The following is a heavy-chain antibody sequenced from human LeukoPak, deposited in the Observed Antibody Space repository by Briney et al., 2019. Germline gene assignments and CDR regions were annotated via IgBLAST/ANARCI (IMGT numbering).Heavy chain of an antibody. V-gene: IGHV3-53*01. CDR2: IYSGGST. D-gene: IGHD4-17*01. Sequence: GGSLRLSCAASGFTVSSNYMSWVRQAPGKGLEWVSVIYSGGSTYYADSVKGRFTISRDNSKNTLYLQMNSLRAEDTAVYYCARAKYGDHAANDYWGQGTLVTVSS. CDR1: GFTVSSNY. CDR3: ARAKYGDHAANDY. J-gene: IGHJ4*02.